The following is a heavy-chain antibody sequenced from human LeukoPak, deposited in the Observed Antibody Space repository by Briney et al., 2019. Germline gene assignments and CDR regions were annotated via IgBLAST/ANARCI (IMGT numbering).Heavy chain of an antibody. CDR1: GFTFSSYS. D-gene: IGHD5-24*01. J-gene: IGHJ4*02. CDR3: ARDSGWLSVAYYFDY. V-gene: IGHV3-21*01. CDR2: ISSSSSYI. Sequence: GGSLRLSCAASGFTFSSYSMNRVRQAPGKGLEWVSSISSSSSYIYYADSVKGRFTISRDNAKNSLYLQMNSLRAEDTAVYYCARDSGWLSVAYYFDYWGQGTLVTVSS.